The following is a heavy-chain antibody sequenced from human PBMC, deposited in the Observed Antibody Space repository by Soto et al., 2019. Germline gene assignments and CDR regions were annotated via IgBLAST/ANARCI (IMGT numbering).Heavy chain of an antibody. V-gene: IGHV3-23*01. J-gene: IGHJ6*02. D-gene: IGHD1-26*01. CDR1: GFTFSSYA. CDR3: AKDRGDSGSYNYYYGMDV. Sequence: GGSLRLSCAASGFTFSSYAMSWVRQAPGKGLEWVSAISGSGGSTYYADSVKGRFTISRDNSKNTLYLQMNSLRAEDTAVYYCAKDRGDSGSYNYYYGMDVWGQGTTVTVSS. CDR2: ISGSGGST.